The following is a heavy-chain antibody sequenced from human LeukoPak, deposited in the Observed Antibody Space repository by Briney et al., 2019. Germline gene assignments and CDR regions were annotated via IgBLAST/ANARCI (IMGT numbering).Heavy chain of an antibody. CDR2: INHSGST. CDR3: ARHGTGYFDY. J-gene: IGHJ4*02. V-gene: IGHV4-34*01. Sequence: SETLSLTCAVYGGSFSGYYWSWIRQPPGKGLEWIGEINHSGSTNYNPSLQSRVTISVDTSKNRFSLKLSSMTAADTAVYYCARHGTGYFDYWGQGTLVTVSS. CDR1: GGSFSGYY. D-gene: IGHD1-26*01.